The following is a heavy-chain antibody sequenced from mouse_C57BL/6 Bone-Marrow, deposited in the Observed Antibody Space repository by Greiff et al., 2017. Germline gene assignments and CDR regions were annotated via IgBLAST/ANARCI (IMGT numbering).Heavy chain of an antibody. Sequence: VHVKQSGTVLARPGASVKMSCKTSGYTFTSYWMHWVKQRPGQGLEWIGAIYPGNSDTSYNQKFKGKAKLTAVTSASTAYMELSSLTNEDSAVYYCTRGDYGSSPAWFAYWGQGTLVTVSA. J-gene: IGHJ3*01. CDR2: IYPGNSDT. D-gene: IGHD1-1*01. CDR1: GYTFTSYW. V-gene: IGHV1-5*01. CDR3: TRGDYGSSPAWFAY.